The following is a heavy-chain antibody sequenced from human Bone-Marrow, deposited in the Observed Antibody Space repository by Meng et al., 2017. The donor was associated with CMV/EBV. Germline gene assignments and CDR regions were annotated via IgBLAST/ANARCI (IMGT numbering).Heavy chain of an antibody. J-gene: IGHJ4*02. CDR2: INHSGST. CDR3: ARSQKPFDY. V-gene: IGHV4-34*01. Sequence: LSLTPAVYGGSFSGYYWSWIRQPPGKGLEWIGEINHSGSTNYNPSLKSRVTISVDTSKNQFSLKLSSVTAADTAVYYCARSQKPFDYWGQGTLVTVSS. CDR1: GGSFSGYY.